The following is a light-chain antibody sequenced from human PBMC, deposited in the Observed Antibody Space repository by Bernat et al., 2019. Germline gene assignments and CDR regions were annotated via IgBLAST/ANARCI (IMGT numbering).Light chain of an antibody. CDR3: QAWDSSIGV. CDR2: RDD. V-gene: IGLV3-1*01. CDR1: KLGSKY. J-gene: IGLJ3*02. Sequence: SYDLTQPPSVSVSPGQTASITCSGDKLGSKYTCWYQQKPGQSPVVVIYRDDKRPSGIPGRFSGSHSGNTATLTISGAQAMDEAEYYCQAWDSSIGVFGGGTKLTVL.